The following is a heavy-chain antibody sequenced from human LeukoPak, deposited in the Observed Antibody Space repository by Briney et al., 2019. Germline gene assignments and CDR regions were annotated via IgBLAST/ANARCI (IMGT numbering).Heavy chain of an antibody. CDR3: ARRARYSGSYKVVEAFDI. V-gene: IGHV4-39*07. CDR2: IYYSGST. Sequence: KPSETLSLTCTVSGGSISSSSYYWGWIRQPPGKGLEWIGSIYYSGSTYYNPSLKSRVTISVDTSKNQFSLKLSSVTAADTAVYYCARRARYSGSYKVVEAFDIWGQGTMVTVSS. CDR1: GGSISSSSYY. J-gene: IGHJ3*02. D-gene: IGHD1-26*01.